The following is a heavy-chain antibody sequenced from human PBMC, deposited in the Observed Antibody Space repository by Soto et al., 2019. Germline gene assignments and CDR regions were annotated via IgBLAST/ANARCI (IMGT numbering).Heavy chain of an antibody. Sequence: EVQLVESGGGLIQPGGSLRLSCAASGFTVSSNYMRWVRQAPGKGLEWVSVIYSGDTTYYADSVKGRFTISRDHSKNTPYLQMNILRAEDTAVYYCARDLRTLYGMDVWGQGTTVTVSS. CDR1: GFTVSSNY. CDR2: IYSGDTT. V-gene: IGHV3-53*01. CDR3: ARDLRTLYGMDV. J-gene: IGHJ6*02.